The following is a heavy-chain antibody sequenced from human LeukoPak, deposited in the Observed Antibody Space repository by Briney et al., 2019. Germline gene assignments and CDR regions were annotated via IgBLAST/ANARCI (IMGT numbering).Heavy chain of an antibody. CDR2: IYYSGTT. D-gene: IGHD6-13*01. CDR1: GGSISDYY. V-gene: IGHV4-59*01. Sequence: PSEALSLTCTVSGGSISDYYWTWIRQPPGKGRAGIGYIYYSGTTNYNPSLNSRVTISIDTSKNQFSLKLNSVTAADTAVYYCARGVYIAAAQYGYWGQGTLVTVSS. J-gene: IGHJ4*02. CDR3: ARGVYIAAAQYGY.